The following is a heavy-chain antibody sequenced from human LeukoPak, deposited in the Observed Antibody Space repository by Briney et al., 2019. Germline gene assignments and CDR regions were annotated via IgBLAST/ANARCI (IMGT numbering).Heavy chain of an antibody. Sequence: KPGGSLRLSCAASGFTFGSYSMNWVRQAPGKGLEWVSSISSSSSYIYYADSVKGRFTISRDNAKNTLYLQMNSLRAEDTAVYYCARDSLWWELLVWGQGTLVTVSS. CDR1: GFTFGSYS. CDR3: ARDSLWWELLV. CDR2: ISSSSSYI. D-gene: IGHD1-26*01. V-gene: IGHV3-21*01. J-gene: IGHJ4*02.